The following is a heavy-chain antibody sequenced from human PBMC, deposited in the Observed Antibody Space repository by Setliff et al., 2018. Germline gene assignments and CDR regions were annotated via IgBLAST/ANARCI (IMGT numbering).Heavy chain of an antibody. CDR2: INHRGST. Sequence: SETLSLTCAAYGGTFSDYYWTWIRQPPGKGLEWVGEINHRGSTNYNPSLKSRVTISVDTSKDQFSLKLISMTAADTAVYYCARANRIPRILDYWGQGSLVTVSS. CDR1: GGTFSDYY. V-gene: IGHV4-34*01. CDR3: ARANRIPRILDY. J-gene: IGHJ4*02. D-gene: IGHD2-2*02.